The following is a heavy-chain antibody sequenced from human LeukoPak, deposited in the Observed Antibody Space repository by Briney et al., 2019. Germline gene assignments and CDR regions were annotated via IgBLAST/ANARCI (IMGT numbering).Heavy chain of an antibody. CDR2: ISSSSSTI. V-gene: IGHV3-48*01. Sequence: GGSLRLSCAASGFTFSSYAMSWVRQAPGKGLEWVSYISSSSSTIYYADSVKGRFTISRDNAKNSLYLQMNSLRAEDTAVYYCARYGSYGSFDYWGQGTLVTVSS. D-gene: IGHD1-26*01. CDR1: GFTFSSYA. CDR3: ARYGSYGSFDY. J-gene: IGHJ4*02.